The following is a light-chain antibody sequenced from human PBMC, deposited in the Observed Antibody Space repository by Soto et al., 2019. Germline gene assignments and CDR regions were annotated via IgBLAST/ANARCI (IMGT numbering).Light chain of an antibody. CDR1: QSVSSSY. CDR3: QHYGSSPPVT. V-gene: IGKV3-20*01. J-gene: IGKJ5*01. Sequence: EIVLTQSPGTLSLSPGERATLSCRASQSVSSSYLAWYQQKPGQAPRLLIFGASIRATGIPDRFRGSGSGTEFTLTICGLEPEDFAVYFCQHYGSSPPVTFGQGTRLEIK. CDR2: GAS.